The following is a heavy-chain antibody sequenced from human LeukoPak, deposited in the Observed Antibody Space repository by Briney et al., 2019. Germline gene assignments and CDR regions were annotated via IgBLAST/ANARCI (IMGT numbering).Heavy chain of an antibody. CDR1: GFTFSSYA. J-gene: IGHJ4*02. CDR3: ARDAVIYYFDY. V-gene: IGHV3-30-3*01. D-gene: IGHD6-19*01. Sequence: GGSLRLSCAASGFTFSSYAMHWVRQAPGKGLEWVAVISYDGSNKYYADSVKGRFTISRDNSKNTLYLQMNSLRAEDTAVYYCARDAVIYYFDYWGQGTLVTVFS. CDR2: ISYDGSNK.